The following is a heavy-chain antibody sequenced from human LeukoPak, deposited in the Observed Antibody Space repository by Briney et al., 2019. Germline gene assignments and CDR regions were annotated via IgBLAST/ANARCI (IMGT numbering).Heavy chain of an antibody. CDR2: VYTNAGSN. V-gene: IGHV4-4*09. CDR3: ASRQTYSDY. CDR1: GSSMSPYF. J-gene: IGHJ4*02. Sequence: SETLSLTCTGSGSSMSPYFWSWVRQPPGKGLEWIGYVYTNAGSNKYNPSFKSRVTMSVDTSKNQISLKLSSVTAADTAIYYCASRQTYSDYWGQGTLVTVSS.